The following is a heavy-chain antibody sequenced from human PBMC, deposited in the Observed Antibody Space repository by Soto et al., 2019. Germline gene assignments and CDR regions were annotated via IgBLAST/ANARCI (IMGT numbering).Heavy chain of an antibody. J-gene: IGHJ4*02. D-gene: IGHD1-1*01. CDR2: IWYDGSEK. Sequence: GGSLRLSCAASGFTFSDYGMHWVRQAPGKGLEWVAVIWYDGSEKYYADSVKGRFTISRDNSKNTLYLQMNSLRVEDTALYYCARQSLGNIRLRGFDYWGQGALVTVSS. CDR3: ARQSLGNIRLRGFDY. V-gene: IGHV3-33*01. CDR1: GFTFSDYG.